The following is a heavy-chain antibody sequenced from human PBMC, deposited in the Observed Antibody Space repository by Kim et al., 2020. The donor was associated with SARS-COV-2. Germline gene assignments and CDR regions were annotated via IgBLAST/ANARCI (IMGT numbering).Heavy chain of an antibody. CDR1: GFTFSSYA. Sequence: GGSLRLSCAASGFTFSSYAMHWVRQAPGKGLEWVAVISYDGSNKYYADSVKGRFTISRDNSKNTLYLQMNSLRAEDTAVYYCAREGGIAARRGMYYYYG. D-gene: IGHD6-6*01. CDR3: AREGGIAARRGMYYYYG. V-gene: IGHV3-30*04. J-gene: IGHJ6*01. CDR2: ISYDGSNK.